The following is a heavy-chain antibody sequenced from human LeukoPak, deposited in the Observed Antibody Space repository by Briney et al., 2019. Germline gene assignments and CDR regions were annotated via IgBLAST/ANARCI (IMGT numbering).Heavy chain of an antibody. CDR1: GFTFRNYA. CDR3: AKRGQSQTDY. Sequence: GGSLRLSCAASGFTFRNYAMSWVRQAPGKGLEWVSTIIGSGGSTYYADSVKGRFTISRDNSKNTLYLQMSSLRADDTAVYYCAKRGQSQTDYWGQGTLVTVSS. J-gene: IGHJ4*02. V-gene: IGHV3-23*01. CDR2: IIGSGGST.